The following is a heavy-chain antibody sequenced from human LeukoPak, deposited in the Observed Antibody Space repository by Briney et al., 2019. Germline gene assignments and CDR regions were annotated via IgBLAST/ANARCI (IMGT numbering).Heavy chain of an antibody. V-gene: IGHV3-23*01. D-gene: IGHD2/OR15-2a*01. J-gene: IGHJ4*02. CDR1: GFTFSSSA. CDR3: AKGSFVDY. Sequence: GGSLRLSCAASGFTFSSSAMSWVRQAPGKGLEWVSAISNNGGYTYYADSVQGRFTISRDNSKSTLCLQMNSLRAEDTAVYYCAKGSFVDYWGQGTLVTVSS. CDR2: ISNNGGYT.